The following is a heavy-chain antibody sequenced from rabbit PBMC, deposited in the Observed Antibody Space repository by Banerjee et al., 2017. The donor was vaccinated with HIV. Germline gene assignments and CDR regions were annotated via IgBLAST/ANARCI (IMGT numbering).Heavy chain of an antibody. D-gene: IGHD8-1*01. CDR3: ARDSGSSFSSYGMDL. V-gene: IGHV1S45*01. CDR2: IDSGSSDFT. CDR1: GFPFSNKAV. J-gene: IGHJ6*01. Sequence: QEQLEESGGGLVKPEGSLTLTCKASGFPFSNKAVMCWVRQAPGKGLEWIACIDSGSSDFTYFASWAKGRFTISKTSSTTVTLQMTSLTAADTATYFCARDSGSSFSSYGMDLWGPGTLVTVS.